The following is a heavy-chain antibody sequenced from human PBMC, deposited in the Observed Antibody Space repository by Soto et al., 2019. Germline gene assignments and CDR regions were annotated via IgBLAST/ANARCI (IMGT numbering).Heavy chain of an antibody. CDR1: GFTFSSYG. V-gene: IGHV3-30*03. Sequence: GGSLRLSCAASGFTFSSYGMHWVRQAPGKGLEWVAVISYDGSNKYYADSVKGRFTISRDNAKNSLYLQMNSLRAEDTAVYYCARPMYYYDSSGPPAYWGQGTLVTVSS. D-gene: IGHD3-22*01. J-gene: IGHJ4*02. CDR3: ARPMYYYDSSGPPAY. CDR2: ISYDGSNK.